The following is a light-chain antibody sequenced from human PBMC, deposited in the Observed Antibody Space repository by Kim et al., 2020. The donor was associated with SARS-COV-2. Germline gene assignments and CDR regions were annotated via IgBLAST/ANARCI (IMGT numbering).Light chain of an antibody. CDR2: AAS. J-gene: IGKJ2*01. CDR3: QQYNDWPYT. CDR1: QSISSY. V-gene: IGKV1-39*01. Sequence: DIQMTQSPSSLSASVGDRVTITCRASQSISSYLNWYQQKPGKAPKLLIYAASSLQSGVPSRFSGSGSGTEFTLTIGSLHSEDFAVYFCQQYNDWPYTFGQGTKLEIK.